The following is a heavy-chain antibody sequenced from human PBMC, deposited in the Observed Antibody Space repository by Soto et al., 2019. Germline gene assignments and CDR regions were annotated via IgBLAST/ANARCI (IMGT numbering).Heavy chain of an antibody. Sequence: PSETLSLTCAVSGGSISSSHWWSWVRQPPGKGLEWNGEIYHSGSTNYNPSLKSRVTISVDKSKNQFSLKLSSVTAADTAVYYCAREYYDSSLALDYWGQGTLVTVSS. J-gene: IGHJ4*02. V-gene: IGHV4-4*02. CDR1: GGSISSSHW. CDR2: IYHSGST. CDR3: AREYYDSSLALDY. D-gene: IGHD3-22*01.